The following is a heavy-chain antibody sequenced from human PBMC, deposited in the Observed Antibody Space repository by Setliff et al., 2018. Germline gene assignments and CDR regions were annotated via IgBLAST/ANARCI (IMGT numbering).Heavy chain of an antibody. CDR2: IWYDGSTK. CDR3: ARGAAPTGGYSSGWYVDHYYYYYMDV. D-gene: IGHD6-19*01. Sequence: PGGSLRLSCAASGFSFSAYGMHWVRQAPGKGLEWVAVIWYDGSTKYYTDSVKGRFTISRDNSKNTLYLQMNSLRVEDTAVYYCARGAAPTGGYSSGWYVDHYYYYYMDVWGKGTTVTVSS. J-gene: IGHJ6*03. V-gene: IGHV3-33*01. CDR1: GFSFSAYG.